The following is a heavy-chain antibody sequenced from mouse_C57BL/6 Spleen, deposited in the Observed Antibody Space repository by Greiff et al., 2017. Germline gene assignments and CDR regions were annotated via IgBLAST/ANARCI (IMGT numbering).Heavy chain of an antibody. J-gene: IGHJ1*03. Sequence: EVQLQQSGAELVRPGSSVKMSCKTSGYTFTSYGINWVKQRPGQGLEWIGYIYIGNGYTEYNEKFKGKATLTSDTSSSTAYMQLSSLTSEDSAIYFCARSLPYYYGSSYDWYFDVWGTGTTVTVSS. CDR3: ARSLPYYYGSSYDWYFDV. CDR2: IYIGNGYT. V-gene: IGHV1-58*01. CDR1: GYTFTSYG. D-gene: IGHD1-1*01.